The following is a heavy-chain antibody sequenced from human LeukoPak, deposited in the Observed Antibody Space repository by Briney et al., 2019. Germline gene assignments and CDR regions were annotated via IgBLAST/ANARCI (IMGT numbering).Heavy chain of an antibody. J-gene: IGHJ4*02. CDR1: GFTFGSYW. V-gene: IGHV3-74*01. CDR2: IKSDGSST. CDR3: ARDRGYTQDY. D-gene: IGHD5-12*01. Sequence: GGSLRLSCAASGFTFGSYWMHWLRQAPGKGLVWVSYIKSDGSSTNYADSVKGRFTISRDNAQNTLYLQMNSLRAEDTAVYYCARDRGYTQDYWGQGTLVTVPS.